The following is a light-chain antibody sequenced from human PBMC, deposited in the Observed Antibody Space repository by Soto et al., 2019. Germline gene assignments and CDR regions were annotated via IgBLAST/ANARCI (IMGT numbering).Light chain of an antibody. Sequence: QSALTQPASVSGSLGQSITISCTGTSSDIGAYNYVSWYQQHPGKAPKLIIYEVSYRPSGVSNRFSASKSANTASLTISGLQAEDEADYYCNSFASSNSVIFGGWTKVTVL. CDR2: EVS. CDR3: NSFASSNSVI. CDR1: SSDIGAYNY. J-gene: IGLJ2*01. V-gene: IGLV2-14*01.